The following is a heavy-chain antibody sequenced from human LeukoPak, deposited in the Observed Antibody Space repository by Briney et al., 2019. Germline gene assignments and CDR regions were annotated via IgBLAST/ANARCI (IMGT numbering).Heavy chain of an antibody. CDR1: GFTFDDYA. D-gene: IGHD3-22*01. CDR2: ISWDGGSS. V-gene: IGHV3-43D*03. Sequence: PGGSLRLSCAASGFTFDDYAMHWVRQAPGKGLEWVSLISWDGGSSYYADSVKGRFTISRDNSKNSLYLQMNSLRAEDTALYYCAKDKGPSYYYDSSGIDYWGQGTLVTVSS. CDR3: AKDKGPSYYYDSSGIDY. J-gene: IGHJ4*02.